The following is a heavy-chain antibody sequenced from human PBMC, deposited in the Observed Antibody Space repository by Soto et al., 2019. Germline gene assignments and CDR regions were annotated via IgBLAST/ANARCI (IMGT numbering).Heavy chain of an antibody. Sequence: SETLSLTCAVYGVSFSGYYWSWIRKPPGQGLEWMGEINHSGSTNYNPSLKSRVTISVDTSTNQFSLKLNSVTAADTAAYYCELYRGSRISYWGQGTLVTVSS. J-gene: IGHJ4*02. CDR2: INHSGST. CDR3: ELYRGSRISY. V-gene: IGHV4-34*01. D-gene: IGHD1-26*01. CDR1: GVSFSGYY.